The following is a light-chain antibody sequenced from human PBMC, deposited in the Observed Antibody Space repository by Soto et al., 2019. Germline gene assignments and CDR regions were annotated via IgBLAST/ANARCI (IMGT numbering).Light chain of an antibody. Sequence: QSVLTQPPSVSAAPGQKVTLSCSGSNSNIGNNYVSWYQQPPGTAPKLLIYENNKRPSGIPDRFSGSKSGTSATLGITGLQTGDEADYYCGTWDSSLSAGVFGTGTKVTVL. V-gene: IGLV1-51*02. CDR2: ENN. CDR1: NSNIGNNY. CDR3: GTWDSSLSAGV. J-gene: IGLJ1*01.